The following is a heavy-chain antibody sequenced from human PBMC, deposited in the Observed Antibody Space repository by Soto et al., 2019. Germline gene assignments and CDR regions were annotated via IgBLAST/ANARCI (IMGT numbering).Heavy chain of an antibody. CDR3: ARLYYYDSSPPPDFDI. J-gene: IGHJ3*02. CDR1: GGSISSSSYY. D-gene: IGHD3-22*01. CDR2: IYYSGST. V-gene: IGHV4-39*01. Sequence: QLQLQESGPGLVKPSETLSLTCTVSGGSISSSSYYWGWIRQPPGKGLEWIGSIYYSGSTYYNQSLKSRVTISVDTAKNQFSLKLSSVTAADAAVYYCARLYYYDSSPPPDFDIWGQGTMVTVSS.